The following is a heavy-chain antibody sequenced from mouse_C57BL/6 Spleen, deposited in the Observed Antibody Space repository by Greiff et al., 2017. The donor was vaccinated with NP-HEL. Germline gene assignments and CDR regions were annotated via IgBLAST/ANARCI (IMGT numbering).Heavy chain of an antibody. CDR3: ARYKAPGGYFDV. Sequence: EVQGVESGGGLVQPGGSLSLSCAASGFTFTDYYMSWVRQPPGKALEWLGFIRNKANGYTTEYSASVKGRFTISRDNSQSILYLQMNALRAEDSATYYCARYKAPGGYFDVWGTGTTVTVPS. CDR2: IRNKANGYTT. V-gene: IGHV7-3*01. CDR1: GFTFTDYY. J-gene: IGHJ1*03.